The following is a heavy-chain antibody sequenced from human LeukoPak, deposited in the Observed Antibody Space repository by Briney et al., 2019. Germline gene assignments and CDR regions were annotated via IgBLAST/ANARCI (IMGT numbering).Heavy chain of an antibody. CDR3: AKRWPARNNCFDP. CDR2: ISGSGGST. V-gene: IGHV3-23*01. Sequence: GGSLRLSCAASGFTFISYDMSWVRQAPGRGLEWVSGISGSGGSTYHADSVEGRFTISRDNSKNTLYLQMNSLRAEDTAVYYCAKRWPARNNCFDPWGQGTLVTVSS. J-gene: IGHJ5*02. CDR1: GFTFISYD. D-gene: IGHD6-6*01.